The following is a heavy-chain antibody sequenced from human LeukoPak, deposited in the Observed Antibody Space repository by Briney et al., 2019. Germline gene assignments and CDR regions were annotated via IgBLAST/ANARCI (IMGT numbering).Heavy chain of an antibody. J-gene: IGHJ6*03. V-gene: IGHV4-39*07. CDR3: ARQRDYAYYYYYYMDV. D-gene: IGHD4-17*01. CDR2: IYYSGST. CDR1: GGSISSSSYY. Sequence: SETLSLTCTVSGGSISSSSYYWGWIRQPPGKGLEWIGSIYYSGSTYYNPSLKSRVTISVDTSKNQFSLKLSSVTAADTAVYYCARQRDYAYYYYYYMDVWGKGTTVTISS.